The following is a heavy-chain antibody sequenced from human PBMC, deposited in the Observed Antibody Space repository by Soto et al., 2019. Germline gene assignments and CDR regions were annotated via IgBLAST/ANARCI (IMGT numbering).Heavy chain of an antibody. J-gene: IGHJ5*02. V-gene: IGHV1-3*01. CDR3: ARVVRHDSVWGDNWFDP. D-gene: IGHD3-16*01. CDR1: GYIFTSYA. CDR2: INPGNGKT. Sequence: QVQLVQSGAEMKKPGASVRVSCKASGYIFTSYAMQWVRQAPGQGLEWMGWINPGNGKTKYSQKFQGRVTITRDTSASTGYTELSSLMSKDTATYFCARVVRHDSVWGDNWFDPWGQGTRVTASS.